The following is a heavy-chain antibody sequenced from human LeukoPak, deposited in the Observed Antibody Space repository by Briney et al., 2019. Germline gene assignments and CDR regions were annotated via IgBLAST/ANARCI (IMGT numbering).Heavy chain of an antibody. Sequence: PSETLSLTCTVSGGSISRYYWSWIRQPPGKGLEWIGYIYYSGTTNYNPSLKSRVTISPDTSKNQFSLKLSSVTAADTAVYYCARAHGDCAYAEYFDYWGQGTLVTVSS. CDR2: IYYSGTT. D-gene: IGHD2-21*02. CDR3: ARAHGDCAYAEYFDY. J-gene: IGHJ4*02. CDR1: GGSISRYY. V-gene: IGHV4-59*01.